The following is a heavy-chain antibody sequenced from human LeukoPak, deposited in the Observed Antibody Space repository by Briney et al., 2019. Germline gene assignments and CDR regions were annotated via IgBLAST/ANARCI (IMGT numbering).Heavy chain of an antibody. CDR1: GYSISSGYY. CDR3: ARGGYSKRGLDY. V-gene: IGHV4-38-2*02. D-gene: IGHD4-11*01. J-gene: IGHJ4*02. CDR2: IYHSGST. Sequence: PSETLSLTCTVSGYSISSGYYWGWIRQPPGKGLEWIGSIYHSGSTYYNPSLKSRVTISVDTSKNHFSLRLSPVSAGDTAVYYCARGGYSKRGLDYWGQGTLVTVSS.